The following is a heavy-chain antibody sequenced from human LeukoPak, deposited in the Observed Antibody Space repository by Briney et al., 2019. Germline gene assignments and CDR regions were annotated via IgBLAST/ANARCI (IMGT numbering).Heavy chain of an antibody. CDR2: ISYDGSNK. CDR1: GFTFSSYG. V-gene: IGHV3-30*18. CDR3: AKLPQYGDPRGRGDY. J-gene: IGHJ4*02. D-gene: IGHD4-17*01. Sequence: PGGSLRLSCAASGFTFSSYGMHWVRQAPGKGLEWVAVISYDGSNKYYADSVKGRFTISRDNSKNTLYLQMNSLRAEDTAVYYCAKLPQYGDPRGRGDYWGQGTLVTVSS.